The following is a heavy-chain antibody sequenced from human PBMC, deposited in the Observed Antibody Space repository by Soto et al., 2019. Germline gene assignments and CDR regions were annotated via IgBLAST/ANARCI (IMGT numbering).Heavy chain of an antibody. V-gene: IGHV3-64D*08. CDR3: VKDDSNYDILTGYKDYFDY. J-gene: IGHJ4*02. CDR2: ISSNGGST. CDR1: GFTFSSYA. Sequence: GGSLRLSCSASGFTFSSYAMHWVRQAPGKGLEYVSAISSNGGSTYYADSVKGRFTISRDNSKNTRYLQMSSLRPEDTAVYSWVKDDSNYDILTGYKDYFDYWGQGTLVTVSS. D-gene: IGHD3-9*01.